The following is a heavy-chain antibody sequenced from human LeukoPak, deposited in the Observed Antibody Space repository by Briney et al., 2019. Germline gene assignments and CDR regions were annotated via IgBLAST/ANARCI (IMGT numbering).Heavy chain of an antibody. Sequence: SETLSLTCTVSGGSNSSYYWSWIRQPPGKGLEWIGYIYYSGSTNYNPSLKSRVTISVDTSKNQFPLKLSSVTAADTAVYYCAREKQLVRFDYWGQGTLVTVSS. CDR3: AREKQLVRFDY. CDR2: IYYSGST. J-gene: IGHJ4*02. D-gene: IGHD6-6*01. CDR1: GGSNSSYY. V-gene: IGHV4-59*01.